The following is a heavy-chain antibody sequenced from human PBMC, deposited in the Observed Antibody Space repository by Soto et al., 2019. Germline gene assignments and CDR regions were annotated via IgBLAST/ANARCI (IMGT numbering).Heavy chain of an antibody. CDR2: IYWDGDK. CDR1: GFSLTTSGVG. V-gene: IGHV2-5*02. J-gene: IGHJ4*02. D-gene: IGHD3-3*01. CDR3: AHRILRTVFGLVTTTAIYFDF. Sequence: QITLNESGPTVVNPAETLTLTYTFSGFSLTTSGVGVGWIRQSPGKAPEWLALIYWDGDKRYSASLKSRLTITKDTSKNQVVLTMASVDPADTATYYCAHRILRTVFGLVTTTAIYFDFWGQGTPVVVSS.